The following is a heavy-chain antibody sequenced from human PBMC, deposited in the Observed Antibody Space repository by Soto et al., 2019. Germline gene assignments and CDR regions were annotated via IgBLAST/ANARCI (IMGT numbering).Heavy chain of an antibody. J-gene: IGHJ5*02. D-gene: IGHD3-16*01. CDR3: VRIRYQLPSSVLWLDP. Sequence: QVQLQQWGAGLLKPSETLSLTCAVYGGFLSESYWTWIRQPPGKGLEWIGEINHVGGTNYNPSLKSLVTMSVDTSQNQFSLRLISVTAADTAMYFCVRIRYQLPSSVLWLDPWGQGTPVTVSS. CDR2: INHVGGT. V-gene: IGHV4-34*01. CDR1: GGFLSESY.